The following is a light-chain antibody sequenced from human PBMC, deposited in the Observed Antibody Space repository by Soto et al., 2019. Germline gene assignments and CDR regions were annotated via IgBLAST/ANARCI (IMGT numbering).Light chain of an antibody. J-gene: IGLJ1*01. Sequence: QSVLPQPPSACGSLGQSVTISCTGTSSDVGGYNYVSWYQQHPGKAPKLMIYEVSKRPSGVPDRFSGSKSGNTASLTVSGLQAEDEADYYCSSYAGSNNWNFGTGTKLTVL. CDR1: SSDVGGYNY. V-gene: IGLV2-8*01. CDR3: SSYAGSNNWN. CDR2: EVS.